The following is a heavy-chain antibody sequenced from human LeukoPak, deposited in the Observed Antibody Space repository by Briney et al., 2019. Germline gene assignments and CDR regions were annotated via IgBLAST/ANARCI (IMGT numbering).Heavy chain of an antibody. D-gene: IGHD6-13*01. CDR1: GFRFSSYW. Sequence: PGGSLRLSCAASGFRFSSYWMTWVRQAPGKGLEWVATIKQYGSEKYYVDSVKGRFTISRDNAKNSLYLQMNSLRAEDTAVYYCARGGTSWYDYWGQGTLVTVSS. J-gene: IGHJ4*02. CDR3: ARGGTSWYDY. V-gene: IGHV3-7*05. CDR2: IKQYGSEK.